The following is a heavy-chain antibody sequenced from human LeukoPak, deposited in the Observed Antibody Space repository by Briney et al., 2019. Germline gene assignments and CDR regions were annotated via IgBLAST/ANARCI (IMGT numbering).Heavy chain of an antibody. CDR1: GDSISSTIYY. CDR2: IYHSGST. J-gene: IGHJ4*02. Sequence: SETLSLTCTVSGDSISSTIYYWGWIRQPPGKGLEWIGCIYHSGSTYYNPSLKSRVTISVGTSKNQFSLNLSSVTAADTAVYYFAKDRRLASYDYWGQGALVTVSS. CDR3: AKDRRLASYDY. D-gene: IGHD3-22*01. V-gene: IGHV4-39*07.